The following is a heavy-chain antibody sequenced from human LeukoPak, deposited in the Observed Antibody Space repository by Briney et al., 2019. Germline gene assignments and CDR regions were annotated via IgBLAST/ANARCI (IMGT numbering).Heavy chain of an antibody. CDR2: IIPIFGTA. CDR1: GGTFSSYA. J-gene: IGHJ4*02. CDR3: ARSVNYYDSSGYAFDY. Sequence: ASVKVSRKASGGTFSSYAISWVRQAPGQGLEWMGRIIPIFGTANYAQKFQGRVTITTDESTSTAYMELSSLRSEDTAVYYCARSVNYYDSSGYAFDYWGQGTLVTVSS. V-gene: IGHV1-69*05. D-gene: IGHD3-22*01.